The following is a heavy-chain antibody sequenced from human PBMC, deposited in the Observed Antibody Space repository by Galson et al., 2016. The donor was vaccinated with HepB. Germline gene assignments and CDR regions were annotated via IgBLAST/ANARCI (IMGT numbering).Heavy chain of an antibody. V-gene: IGHV1-69*13. D-gene: IGHD1-1*01. Sequence: SVKVSCKASGGTFSNYGSNWVRQAPGQGLEWMGGIIPMFGTPHYAQKFHGRVMITADESTSTASMEVNSLTSDDTAVYYCAREVTPGLVYYFDYWSQGALVTVSS. CDR3: AREVTPGLVYYFDY. J-gene: IGHJ4*02. CDR2: IIPMFGTP. CDR1: GGTFSNYG.